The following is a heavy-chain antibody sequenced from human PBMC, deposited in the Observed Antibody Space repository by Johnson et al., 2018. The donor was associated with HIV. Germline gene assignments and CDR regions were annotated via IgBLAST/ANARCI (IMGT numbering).Heavy chain of an antibody. V-gene: IGHV3-15*01. CDR3: TTGRKGTGAFDI. J-gene: IGHJ3*02. D-gene: IGHD1-14*01. Sequence: MQLVESGGGLVKPGGSLRLSCAASGFTFSNAWMSWVRQAPGKGLEWVGRIKSKTDGGTTDYAAPVKGRFTISRDDSKNTLYLQMNSLKTEDTAVYYCTTGRKGTGAFDIWGQGTMVTVSS. CDR2: IKSKTDGGTT. CDR1: GFTFSNAW.